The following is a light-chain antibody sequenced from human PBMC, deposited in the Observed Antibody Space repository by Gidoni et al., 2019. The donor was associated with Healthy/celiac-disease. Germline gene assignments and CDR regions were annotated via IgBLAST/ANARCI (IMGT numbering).Light chain of an antibody. V-gene: IGKV3-11*01. J-gene: IGKJ2*01. Sequence: TPSPATLSLSPGERATLSCRSSQSVSSYLAWYQQKPGQAPRLLIYDASNRATGIPARFSGSGSGTDFTLTISSLEPEDFAVYYCQQRSNWPTFGQGTKLEIK. CDR1: QSVSSY. CDR2: DAS. CDR3: QQRSNWPT.